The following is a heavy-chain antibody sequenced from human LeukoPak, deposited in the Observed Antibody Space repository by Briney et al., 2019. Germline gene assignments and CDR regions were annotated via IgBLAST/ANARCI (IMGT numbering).Heavy chain of an antibody. Sequence: PSETLSLTCTVSGGSISSYYWSWIRQPPGKGLEWIGYIYYSGSTNYNPSLKTRVTISVDTSKNQFSLKLSSVTAADTAVYYCARAGGYCSSTSCYLGSWFDPWGQGTLVTVSS. CDR3: ARAGGYCSSTSCYLGSWFDP. V-gene: IGHV4-59*01. J-gene: IGHJ5*02. D-gene: IGHD2-2*01. CDR1: GGSISSYY. CDR2: IYYSGST.